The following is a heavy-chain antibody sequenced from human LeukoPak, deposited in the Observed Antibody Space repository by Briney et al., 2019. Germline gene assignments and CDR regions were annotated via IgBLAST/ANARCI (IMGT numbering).Heavy chain of an antibody. V-gene: IGHV3-9*01. J-gene: IGHJ6*04. D-gene: IGHD3-22*01. CDR3: AELGITMIRGV. CDR2: ISWNSGSI. Sequence: PGGSLRLSCAASGFTFDDYAMHWVRQAPGNGLEWVSGISWNSGSIGYADSVKGRFTISRDNAKNSLYLQMNSLRAEDTAVYYCAELGITMIRGVWGKGTTVTISS. CDR1: GFTFDDYA.